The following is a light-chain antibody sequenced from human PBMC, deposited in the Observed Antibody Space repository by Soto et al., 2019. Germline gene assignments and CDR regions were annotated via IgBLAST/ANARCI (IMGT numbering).Light chain of an antibody. J-gene: IGLJ2*01. V-gene: IGLV2-14*01. CDR2: DVS. Sequence: QSALTQPASVSGSPGQSITISCTGTSSDVGGYNYVSWYQQHPGKAPELMIYDVSSRPSGVSNRFSGSKSGNTASLTISGLQAEDEADYYCSSYTSSTTVVFGGGTKLTVL. CDR1: SSDVGGYNY. CDR3: SSYTSSTTVV.